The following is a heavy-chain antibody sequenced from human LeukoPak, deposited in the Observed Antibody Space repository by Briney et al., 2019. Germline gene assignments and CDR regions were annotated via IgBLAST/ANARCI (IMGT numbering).Heavy chain of an antibody. J-gene: IGHJ4*02. CDR1: GYTFTSYF. V-gene: IGHV1-46*01. CDR2: INPSGGST. D-gene: IGHD5-24*01. CDR3: ARESPRGATIGG. Sequence: ASVKVSCKASGYTFTSYFMHWVRQAPGQGLEWMGIINPSGGSTSYAQKFQGRVTITADESTSTAYMELSSLRSEDTAVYYCARESPRGATIGGWGQGTLVTVSS.